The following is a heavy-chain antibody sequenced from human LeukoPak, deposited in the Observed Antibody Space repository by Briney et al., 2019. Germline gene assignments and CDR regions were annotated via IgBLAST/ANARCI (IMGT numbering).Heavy chain of an antibody. CDR3: AREGEVITIFGNIQY. D-gene: IGHD3-3*01. V-gene: IGHV3-7*01. J-gene: IGHJ4*02. CDR1: GFTFSSHW. CDR2: INQDGSEK. Sequence: GGSLRLSCAASGFTFSSHWMNWVRQAPGKGLEWVANINQDGSEKYYVDSVKGRFTITRDNAKNSLYLQMNSLRAEDTAVYYCAREGEVITIFGNIQYWGQGTLVTVSS.